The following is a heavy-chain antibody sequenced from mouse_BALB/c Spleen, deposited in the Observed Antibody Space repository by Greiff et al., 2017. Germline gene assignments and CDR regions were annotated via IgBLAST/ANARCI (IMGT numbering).Heavy chain of an antibody. V-gene: IGHV5-17*02. D-gene: IGHD1-1*01. CDR1: GFTFSSFG. CDR2: ISSGSSTI. CDR3: ARSGGAVVGGD. J-gene: IGHJ2*01. Sequence: EVKVVESGGGLVQPGGSRKLSCAASGFTFSSFGMHWVRQAPEKGLEWVAYISSGSSTIYYADTVKGRFTISRDNPKNTLFLQMTSLRSEDTAMYYCARSGGAVVGGDWGQGTTLTVSS.